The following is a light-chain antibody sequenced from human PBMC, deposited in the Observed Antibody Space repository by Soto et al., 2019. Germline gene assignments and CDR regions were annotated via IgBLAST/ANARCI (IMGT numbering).Light chain of an antibody. J-gene: IGLJ1*01. V-gene: IGLV2-23*01. CDR2: EGS. CDR3: CSYAGSSTI. CDR1: SCYVGSYNL. Sequence: QPAPHHPAAGSGCTVRWIPDSCPEISCYVGSYNLVSWYQQHPGKAPKLMIYEGSKRPSGVSNRFSGSKSGNTASLTISGLQAEDEAYYFCCSYAGSSTIVVTGTKFTVL.